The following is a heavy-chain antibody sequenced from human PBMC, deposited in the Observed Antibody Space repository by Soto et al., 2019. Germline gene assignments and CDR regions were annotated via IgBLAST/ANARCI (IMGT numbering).Heavy chain of an antibody. CDR3: ARVWEWEGSSYYYYGMDV. Sequence: SETLSLTCTVSGGSISSYYWSWIRQPPGKGLEWIGYIYYSGSTSYNPSLKSRVTISVDTSKNQFSLKLSSVTAADTAVYYCARVWEWEGSSYYYYGMDVWGQGTTVTVSS. CDR1: GGSISSYY. D-gene: IGHD3-3*01. J-gene: IGHJ6*02. V-gene: IGHV4-59*01. CDR2: IYYSGST.